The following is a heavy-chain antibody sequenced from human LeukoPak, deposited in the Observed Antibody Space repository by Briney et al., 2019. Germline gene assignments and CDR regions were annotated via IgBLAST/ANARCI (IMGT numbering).Heavy chain of an antibody. J-gene: IGHJ4*02. CDR1: GFTFSSYA. Sequence: PGGSLRLSCAASGFTFSSYAMSWLRQAPGKGLEWVSAISGSGGSTYYADSVKGRFTISRDNSKNTLYLQMSSLRAEDTAVYYCVRYGAGWYKDYWGQGTLVTVSP. V-gene: IGHV3-23*01. CDR2: ISGSGGST. D-gene: IGHD6-19*01. CDR3: VRYGAGWYKDY.